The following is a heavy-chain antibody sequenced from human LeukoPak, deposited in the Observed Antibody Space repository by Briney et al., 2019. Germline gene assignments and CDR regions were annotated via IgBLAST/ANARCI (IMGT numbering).Heavy chain of an antibody. D-gene: IGHD7-27*01. CDR1: GGSITSHY. Sequence: PSETLSLTCTVSGGSITSHYWSWIRQPPGKGLEWIAYVLDSVRTKDNPSLQSRLTLSADTSKNQFSLRLSSVTAADTAVYYCAKRGTVGSWNPEDYWGQGTLVTVSS. CDR3: AKRGTVGSWNPEDY. CDR2: VLDSVRT. J-gene: IGHJ4*02. V-gene: IGHV4-59*11.